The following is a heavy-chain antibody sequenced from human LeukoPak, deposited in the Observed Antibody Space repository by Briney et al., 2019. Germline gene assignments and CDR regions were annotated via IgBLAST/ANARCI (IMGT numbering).Heavy chain of an antibody. J-gene: IGHJ6*02. D-gene: IGHD6-19*01. CDR1: GGSISSYY. CDR3: ARLRGSGWYRESYYYGMDV. Sequence: SETLSLTSTVSGGSISSYYWSWIRQPPGKGLEWIGYIYYSGSTNYNPSLKSRVTISVDTSKNQFSLKLSSVTAADTAVYYCARLRGSGWYRESYYYGMDVWGQGTTVTVSS. CDR2: IYYSGST. V-gene: IGHV4-59*08.